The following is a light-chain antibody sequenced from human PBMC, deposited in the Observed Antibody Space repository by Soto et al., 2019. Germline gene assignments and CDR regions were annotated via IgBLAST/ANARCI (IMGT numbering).Light chain of an antibody. CDR3: QQYYSYPIT. J-gene: IGKJ5*01. Sequence: AIQMTQSPSSLSASVGDRVTITCRSSQDIRNYLGWYQQKPGKAPKLLIYAASTLQSGVPSRFSGSGSGTDFTLTISCLQSEDFATYYCQQYYSYPITFGQGTRLEIK. CDR2: AAS. V-gene: IGKV1-6*01. CDR1: QDIRNY.